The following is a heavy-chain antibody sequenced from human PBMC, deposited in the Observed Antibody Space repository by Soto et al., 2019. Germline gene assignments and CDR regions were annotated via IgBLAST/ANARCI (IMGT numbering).Heavy chain of an antibody. D-gene: IGHD6-19*01. CDR2: IYYSGST. Sequence: SETLSLSCTVSGGSISSYYWSWIRQPPGKGLEWIGYIYYSGSTNHNPSLKSRVTISVDTSKNQFSLKLSSVTAADTAVYYCARDLSGWKYNWFHPWGQGTLVTAPQ. CDR3: ARDLSGWKYNWFHP. CDR1: GGSISSYY. V-gene: IGHV4-59*01. J-gene: IGHJ5*02.